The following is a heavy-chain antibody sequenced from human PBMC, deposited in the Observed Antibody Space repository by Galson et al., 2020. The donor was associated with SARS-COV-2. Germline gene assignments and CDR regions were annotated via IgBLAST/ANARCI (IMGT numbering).Heavy chain of an antibody. CDR1: GYTFTGYY. Sequence: ASVKVSCKASGYTFTGYYMHWVRQAPGQGLEWMGWINPNSGGTNYAQKFQGWVTMTRDTSISTAYMELSRLRSDDTAVYYCARGGLGSSWYVRWFDPWGQGTRVTVSS. D-gene: IGHD6-13*01. CDR3: ARGGLGSSWYVRWFDP. CDR2: INPNSGGT. J-gene: IGHJ5*02. V-gene: IGHV1-2*04.